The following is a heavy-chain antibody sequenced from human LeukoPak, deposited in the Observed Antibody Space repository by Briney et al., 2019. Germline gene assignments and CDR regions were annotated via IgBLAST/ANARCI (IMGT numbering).Heavy chain of an antibody. V-gene: IGHV1-18*01. J-gene: IGHJ4*02. Sequence: ASVKVSCKASGYTFTSYGISWVRQAPGQGLEWMGWISAYNGNTNYAQKLQGRVTMTTDTSTSTAYMELRSLRSDDTAVYYCARAGYDYVWGSTLCYFDYWGQGTLVTVSS. CDR1: GYTFTSYG. CDR2: ISAYNGNT. D-gene: IGHD3-16*01. CDR3: ARAGYDYVWGSTLCYFDY.